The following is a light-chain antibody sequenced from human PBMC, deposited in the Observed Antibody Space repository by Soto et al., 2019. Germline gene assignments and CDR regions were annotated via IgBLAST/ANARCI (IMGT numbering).Light chain of an antibody. Sequence: EIVMTQSPLSLPVSPGEPASISCRSSQSLLHSAGKNYLDWYLQKPGQSPQLLVYLGSNGNSGVPDRFSGSGSGTDFTLKISRVEAEDVGVYYCMHYRQSPVTFGPGTKVDIK. CDR3: MHYRQSPVT. CDR1: QSLLHSAGKNY. J-gene: IGKJ3*01. CDR2: LGS. V-gene: IGKV2-28*01.